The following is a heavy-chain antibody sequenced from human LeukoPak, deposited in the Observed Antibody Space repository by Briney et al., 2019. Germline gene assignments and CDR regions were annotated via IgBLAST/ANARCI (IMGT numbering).Heavy chain of an antibody. J-gene: IGHJ5*02. Sequence: SETLSLTCAVYGGSFSGYYWSWIRQPPGKGLEWIGEINHSGSTNYNPSLKSRVTISVDTSKNQFSLKLSSVTAADKAVYYCARRRRIAAAPWGGGWFDPWGQGTLVTVSS. CDR3: ARRRRIAAAPWGGGWFDP. V-gene: IGHV4-34*01. CDR1: GGSFSGYY. CDR2: INHSGST. D-gene: IGHD6-13*01.